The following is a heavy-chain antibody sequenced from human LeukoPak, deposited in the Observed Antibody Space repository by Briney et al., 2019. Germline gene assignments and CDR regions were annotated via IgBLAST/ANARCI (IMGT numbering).Heavy chain of an antibody. CDR3: ARSTYCGGDCYPALGY. D-gene: IGHD2-21*02. CDR1: GFTFSSYE. J-gene: IGHJ4*02. CDR2: ISSSGSTI. V-gene: IGHV3-48*03. Sequence: PGGSLRLSCAASGFTFSSYEMNGVRQAPGKGLEWVSYISSSGSTIYYADSVKGRFTISRDNAKNSLYLQMNSLRAEDTAVYYCARSTYCGGDCYPALGYWGQGTLVTVSS.